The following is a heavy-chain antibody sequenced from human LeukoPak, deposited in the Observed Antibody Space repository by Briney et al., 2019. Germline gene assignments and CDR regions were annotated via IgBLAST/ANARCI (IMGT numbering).Heavy chain of an antibody. CDR2: IYYSGST. Sequence: SETLSLTCTVSGGSISSGGYYWSWIRQHPGKGLEWIGYIYYSGSTYYNPSLKSRVTISVDTSKNQFSLKLSSVTAADTAGYYWARGGYSSSGYGYWGQGTLVTVSS. D-gene: IGHD6-13*01. CDR1: GGSISSGGYY. J-gene: IGHJ4*02. V-gene: IGHV4-31*03. CDR3: ARGGYSSSGYGY.